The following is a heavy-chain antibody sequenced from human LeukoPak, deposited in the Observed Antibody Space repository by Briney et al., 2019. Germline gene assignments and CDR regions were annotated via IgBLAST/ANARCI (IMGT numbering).Heavy chain of an antibody. D-gene: IGHD3-3*01. CDR3: ARGGDDFWSGYY. CDR1: GFTFSSYG. CDR2: IWSDGSNK. Sequence: GRSLRLSCAASGFTFSSYGMHWVRQAPGKGLEWVAVIWSDGSNKYYADSVKGRFTISRDNSKNTVYLQMNSLRGEDTAVYYCARGGDDFWSGYYWGQGTLVTVSS. V-gene: IGHV3-33*01. J-gene: IGHJ4*02.